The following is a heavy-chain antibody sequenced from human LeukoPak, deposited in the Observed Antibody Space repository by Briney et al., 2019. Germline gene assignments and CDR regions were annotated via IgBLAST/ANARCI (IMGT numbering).Heavy chain of an antibody. CDR1: GGSISSYF. CDR2: IYYSGST. CDR3: ARTHYYDVLTACYPRQYYFDY. D-gene: IGHD3-9*01. V-gene: IGHV4-59*01. J-gene: IGHJ4*02. Sequence: SETLSLTCNVSGGSISSYFWSWIRQPPGKELEWIGYIYYSGSTNYNPSLKSRVTISVDTSKNQFSLKLSSVTAADTAVYYCARTHYYDVLTACYPRQYYFDYWGQGTLVTVSS.